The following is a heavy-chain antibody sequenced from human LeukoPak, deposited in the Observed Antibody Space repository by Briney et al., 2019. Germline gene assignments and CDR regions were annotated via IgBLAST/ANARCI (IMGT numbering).Heavy chain of an antibody. D-gene: IGHD2-21*02. CDR2: IYYSGST. CDR3: AGAYCGGDCYSGAFDI. V-gene: IGHV4-59*08. J-gene: IGHJ3*02. CDR1: GGSISSYY. Sequence: PSETLSLTCTVSGGSISSYYWSWIRQPPGKGLEWIGYIYYSGSTNYNPSLKSRVTISVDTSKNQFSLKLSSVTAADTAVYYCAGAYCGGDCYSGAFDIWGQGTMVTVSS.